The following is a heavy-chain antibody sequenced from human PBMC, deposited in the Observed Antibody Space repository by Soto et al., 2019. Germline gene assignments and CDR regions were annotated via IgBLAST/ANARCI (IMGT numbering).Heavy chain of an antibody. CDR2: ISAFNGNT. CDR1: GYTLNTYG. Sequence: QVQLVQSGAEVKKPGASVKVSCKASGYTLNTYGLTWVRLAPGQGLEWMGWISAFNGNTNYAQKLQGRVTMTTDTSTSTAYMDLSNLTSDDTAVYYCSRGLGGGSVEWFDPWCQGTLVTVSS. CDR3: SRGLGGGSVEWFDP. V-gene: IGHV1-18*01. D-gene: IGHD3-10*01. J-gene: IGHJ5*02.